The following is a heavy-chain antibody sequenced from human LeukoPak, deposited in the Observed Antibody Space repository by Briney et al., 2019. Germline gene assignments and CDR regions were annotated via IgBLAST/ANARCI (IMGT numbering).Heavy chain of an antibody. V-gene: IGHV4-34*01. J-gene: IGHJ6*04. CDR2: INHSGST. CDR1: GGSFSGYY. CDR3: ARGVALITMVRGVIYYYYYGMDV. Sequence: PSETLSLTCAVYGGSFSGYYWSWIRQPPGKGLEWIGEINHSGSTNYNPSLKSRVTISVDTSKNQFSLKLSSVTAADTAVYYCARGVALITMVRGVIYYYYYGMDVWGKGTTVTVSS. D-gene: IGHD3-10*01.